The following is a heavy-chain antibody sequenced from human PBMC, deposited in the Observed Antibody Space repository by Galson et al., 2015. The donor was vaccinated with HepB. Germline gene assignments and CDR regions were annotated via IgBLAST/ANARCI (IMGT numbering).Heavy chain of an antibody. V-gene: IGHV1-69*13. CDR2: IIPIFGTA. CDR1: GGTFSSYA. CDR3: ARSRTDMVPPDY. J-gene: IGHJ4*02. D-gene: IGHD5-18*01. Sequence: SVKVSCKASGGTFSSYAISWVRQAPGQGLEWMGGIIPIFGTANYAQKFQGRVTITADESTSTAYMELSSLRSEDTAVYYCARSRTDMVPPDYWGQGTLVTVSS.